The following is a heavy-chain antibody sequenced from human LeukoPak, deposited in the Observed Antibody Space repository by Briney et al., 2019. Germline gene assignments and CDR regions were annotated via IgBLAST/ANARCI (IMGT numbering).Heavy chain of an antibody. CDR3: ASLGGVTGTTGPSFDV. CDR1: GGTFSSYA. CDR2: IIPIFGTA. Sequence: ASVKVSFKASGGTFSSYAISWVRQAPGQGIEWMGGIIPIFGTANYAQKFQGRVTITADESTSTAYMELSSLRSEDTAVYYCASLGGVTGTTGPSFDVWGQGTMVTVSS. J-gene: IGHJ3*01. D-gene: IGHD1-20*01. V-gene: IGHV1-69*01.